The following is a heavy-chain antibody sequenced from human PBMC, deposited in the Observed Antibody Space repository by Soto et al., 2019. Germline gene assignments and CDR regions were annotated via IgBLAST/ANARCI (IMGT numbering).Heavy chain of an antibody. V-gene: IGHV3-23*01. CDR3: AKTAGDSSSWYGKYYYYYGMDV. D-gene: IGHD6-13*01. CDR1: GFTFISYA. CDR2: ISGSGGST. Sequence: WGSLRLSCAASGFTFISYAIIFFRHSPFKWLEWVSAISGSGGSTYYADSVKGRFTISRDNSKNTLYLQMSSLRAEDTAVYYCAKTAGDSSSWYGKYYYYYGMDVWGQGTTVTVSS. J-gene: IGHJ6*02.